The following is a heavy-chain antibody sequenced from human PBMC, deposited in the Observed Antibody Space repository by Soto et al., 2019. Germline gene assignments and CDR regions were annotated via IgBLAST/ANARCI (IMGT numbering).Heavy chain of an antibody. CDR2: INQAGRET. D-gene: IGHD5-18*01. CDR1: GFTFRTYW. Sequence: EVQLVESGGGLVQPGGSLRLSCGASGFTFRTYWLSWVRQVPGKGLAWVANINQAGRETNYVDSVKGRFTISSDNAKNSLYLQMSSLRAEDTALYCCARDGSTSWYSYDYHDMEVWGPGTSVTVSS. CDR3: ARDGSTSWYSYDYHDMEV. J-gene: IGHJ6*02. V-gene: IGHV3-7*05.